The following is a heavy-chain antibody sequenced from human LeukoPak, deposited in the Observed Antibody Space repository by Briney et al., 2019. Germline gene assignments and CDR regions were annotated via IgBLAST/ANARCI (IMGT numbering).Heavy chain of an antibody. J-gene: IGHJ4*02. CDR3: ARGGPYYDSSGYQDY. V-gene: IGHV1-69*13. CDR1: GGTFSSYA. D-gene: IGHD3-22*01. Sequence: ASVKVSCKASGGTFSSYAISWVRQAPGQGLEWMGGIIPIFGTANYAQKFQGRVTITADESTSTAYMELSSLRSEDTAVYYCARGGPYYDSSGYQDYWGQGTLVTVSS. CDR2: IIPIFGTA.